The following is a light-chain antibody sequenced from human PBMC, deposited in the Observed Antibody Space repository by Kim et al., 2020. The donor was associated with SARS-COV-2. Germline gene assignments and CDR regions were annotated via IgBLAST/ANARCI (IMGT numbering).Light chain of an antibody. Sequence: TPGESATSACRTSQSIGRYLVWYQQKPGQAPRLRIYDASNRATGIPARFSGSGSGTDFTLTISTLEPEDFAVYYCQQRSEWPLTFGGGTKVDIK. CDR2: DAS. J-gene: IGKJ4*01. CDR1: QSIGRY. V-gene: IGKV3-11*01. CDR3: QQRSEWPLT.